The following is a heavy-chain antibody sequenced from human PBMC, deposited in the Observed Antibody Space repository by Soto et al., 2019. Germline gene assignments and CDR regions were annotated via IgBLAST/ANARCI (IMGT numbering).Heavy chain of an antibody. CDR1: GASFNDDY. J-gene: IGHJ4*02. D-gene: IGHD6-13*01. V-gene: IGHV4-34*02. CDR2: INNSGSS. CDR3: GGGEKNSSSWQLDY. Sequence: QVQLQPRGAGLLKPSETLSLTFAVSGASFNDDYWTWVRQPPGQGLEWIGEINNSGSSNYNPSLTSRVIITVDTSKTEFSLKVTSLTAADTALYFCGGGEKNSSSWQLDYWGLGSLVIVSS.